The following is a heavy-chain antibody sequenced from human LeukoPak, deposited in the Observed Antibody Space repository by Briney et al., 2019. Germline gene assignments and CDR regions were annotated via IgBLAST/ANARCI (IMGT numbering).Heavy chain of an antibody. Sequence: ASVKVSCKASGYTFTSYYMHWVRQAPGQGLEWMGIINPSGGSTSYAQKFQGRVTMTRDTSTSTVYMELSSLRSEDTAVYYCARDTSPYDFWSGYYDYWRQGTLVTVSS. CDR3: ARDTSPYDFWSGYYDY. J-gene: IGHJ4*02. CDR2: INPSGGST. V-gene: IGHV1-46*01. CDR1: GYTFTSYY. D-gene: IGHD3-3*01.